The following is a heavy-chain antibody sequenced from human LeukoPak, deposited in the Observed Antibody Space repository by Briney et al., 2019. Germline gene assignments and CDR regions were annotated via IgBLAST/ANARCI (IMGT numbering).Heavy chain of an antibody. CDR2: ISAYNGNT. J-gene: IGHJ3*02. Sequence: ASVKVSCKASGYTFTSYGISWVRQAPGQGLEWMGWISAYNGNTNYAQKLQGRVTMTTDTSASTAYMELRSLRSDDTAVYYCARHLYDYVWGSYCAFDIWGQGTMVTVSS. CDR1: GYTFTSYG. V-gene: IGHV1-18*01. CDR3: ARHLYDYVWGSYCAFDI. D-gene: IGHD3-16*01.